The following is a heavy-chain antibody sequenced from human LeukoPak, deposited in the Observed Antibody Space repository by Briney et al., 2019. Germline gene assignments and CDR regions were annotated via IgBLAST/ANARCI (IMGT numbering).Heavy chain of an antibody. CDR1: GFTFSSSG. CDR2: ISYDGSNK. Sequence: GGSLRLSCAASGFTFSSSGMHWVRQAPGKGLEWVAVISYDGSNKYYADSVKGRFTFSRDNSKNTLYLQMNSLRAGDTAVYYCAKEYCSNSVCHSLDYWGQGTLVTVSS. CDR3: AKEYCSNSVCHSLDY. V-gene: IGHV3-30*18. J-gene: IGHJ4*02. D-gene: IGHD2-8*01.